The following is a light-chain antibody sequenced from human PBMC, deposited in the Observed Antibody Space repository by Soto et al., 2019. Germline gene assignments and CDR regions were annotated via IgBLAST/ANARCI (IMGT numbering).Light chain of an antibody. CDR1: SSNIGAGYD. V-gene: IGLV1-40*01. CDR2: GNS. J-gene: IGLJ3*02. CDR3: QSYDSSLSGWV. Sequence: QSVLTQPPSVSGAPGQRVTISCTGSSSNIGAGYDVHWYQQLPGTAHKLLIYGNSNRPSGVPDRFSGSKSGTSASLAITGLQAEDEADYYCQSYDSSLSGWVFGGGTKVPVL.